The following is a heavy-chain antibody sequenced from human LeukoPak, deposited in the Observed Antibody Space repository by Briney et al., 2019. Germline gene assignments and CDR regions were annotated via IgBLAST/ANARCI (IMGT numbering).Heavy chain of an antibody. CDR2: IYSGGST. CDR3: ARDIAVAGTFGY. V-gene: IGHV3-53*01. D-gene: IGHD6-19*01. CDR1: GFTVSSNY. J-gene: IGHJ4*02. Sequence: HPGGSLRLSCAASGFTVSSNYMSWVRQAPGKGLEWVSVIYSGGSTYYADSVKGRFTISRDNSKNTLYPQMNSLRAEDTAVYYCARDIAVAGTFGYWGQGTLVTVSS.